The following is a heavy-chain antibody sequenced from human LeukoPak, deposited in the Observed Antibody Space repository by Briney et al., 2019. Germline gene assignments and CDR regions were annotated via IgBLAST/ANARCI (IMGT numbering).Heavy chain of an antibody. D-gene: IGHD1-26*01. CDR1: GFTFSSYA. J-gene: IGHJ4*02. CDR2: ISGSGSGGST. CDR3: AKAGSIKFDY. Sequence: PGGSLRLSCAASGFTFSSYAMSWVRQAPGKGLEWVSGISGSGSGGSTYYADSVKGRFTISRDNSKNTLYLQMNSLRAEDTAVYYCAKAGSIKFDYWGQGTLVTVSS. V-gene: IGHV3-23*01.